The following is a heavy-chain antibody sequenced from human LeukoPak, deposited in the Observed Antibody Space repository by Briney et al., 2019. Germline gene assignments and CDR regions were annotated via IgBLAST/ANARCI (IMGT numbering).Heavy chain of an antibody. CDR2: IYSGGST. CDR1: GFTVSSNY. Sequence: GGSLRLSCAASGFTVSSNYMSRVRQAPGKGLEWVSVIYSGGSTYYADSVKGRFTISRDNSKNTLYLQMNSLRAEDTAVYYCARQTGTTSYFDYWGQGTLVTVSS. CDR3: ARQTGTTSYFDY. D-gene: IGHD1-1*01. V-gene: IGHV3-53*01. J-gene: IGHJ4*02.